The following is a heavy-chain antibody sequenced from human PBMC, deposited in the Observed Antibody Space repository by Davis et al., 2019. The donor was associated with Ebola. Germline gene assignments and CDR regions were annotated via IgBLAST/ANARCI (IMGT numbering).Heavy chain of an antibody. Sequence: PGGSLRLSCAASGFTFSSYDMNWVRQAPGKGLECVAYIGSGFDTIYYADSVKGRFIISRDNAKNSLYLQMNSLHQGPIGLPPGTLLQEHLWG. CDR3: TLLQEHL. CDR2: IGSGFDTI. CDR1: GFTFSSYD. V-gene: IGHV3-48*03. J-gene: IGHJ6*01.